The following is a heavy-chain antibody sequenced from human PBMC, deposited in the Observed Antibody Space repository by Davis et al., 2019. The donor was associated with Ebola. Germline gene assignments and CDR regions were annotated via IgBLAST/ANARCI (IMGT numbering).Heavy chain of an antibody. Sequence: GGSLRLSCAASGFTFSSYAMHWVRQAPGKGLAWVAVISYDGSNKYYADSVKGRFTISRDNSKNTLYLQMNSLRAEDTAVYYCARDLVAAAGLPYYYYYGMDVWGKGTTVTVSS. V-gene: IGHV3-30-3*01. CDR3: ARDLVAAAGLPYYYYYGMDV. CDR1: GFTFSSYA. D-gene: IGHD6-13*01. J-gene: IGHJ6*04. CDR2: ISYDGSNK.